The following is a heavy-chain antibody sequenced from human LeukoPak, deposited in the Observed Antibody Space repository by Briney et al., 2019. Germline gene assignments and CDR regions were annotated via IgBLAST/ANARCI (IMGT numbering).Heavy chain of an antibody. CDR1: GFTFSSYW. Sequence: PGGSLRLSCAASGFTFSSYWMTWVRQAPGKGLEWVATIKHDGSEDYYLDSVKGRFTISRDNSKNTLYLQMNSLRAEDTAVYYCAKGPMVRGVDYWGQGTLVTVSS. D-gene: IGHD3-10*01. V-gene: IGHV3-7*03. CDR3: AKGPMVRGVDY. CDR2: IKHDGSED. J-gene: IGHJ4*02.